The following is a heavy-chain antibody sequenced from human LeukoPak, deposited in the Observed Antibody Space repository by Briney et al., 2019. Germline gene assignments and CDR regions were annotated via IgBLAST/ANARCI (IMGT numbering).Heavy chain of an antibody. CDR1: GFTFSSYW. V-gene: IGHV3-7*03. CDR3: ARAGGYSGYDFDY. Sequence: PGGSLRLSCAASGFTFSSYWMSWVRQAPGKGLEWVANIKQDGSEKYYVDSVKGRFTISRDNAKNSLYLQMNSLRAEDTAVYYCARAGGYSGYDFDYWGQGTLVTVSS. D-gene: IGHD5-12*01. J-gene: IGHJ4*02. CDR2: IKQDGSEK.